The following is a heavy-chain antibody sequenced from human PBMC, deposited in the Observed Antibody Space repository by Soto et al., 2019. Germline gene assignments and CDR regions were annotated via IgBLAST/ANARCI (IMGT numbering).Heavy chain of an antibody. CDR1: GFTFSSYA. CDR2: ISGSGGST. D-gene: IGHD6-19*01. CDR3: AKDPVAVAGPHGWFDP. Sequence: GGSLRLSCAASGFTFSSYAMSWVRQAPGKGLEWVSAISGSGGSTYYADSVKGRFTISRDNSKNTLYLQMNSLRAEDTAVYYCAKDPVAVAGPHGWFDPWGQGTLVTVSS. J-gene: IGHJ5*02. V-gene: IGHV3-23*01.